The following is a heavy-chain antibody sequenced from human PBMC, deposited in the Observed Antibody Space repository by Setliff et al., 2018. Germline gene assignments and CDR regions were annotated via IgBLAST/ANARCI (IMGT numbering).Heavy chain of an antibody. CDR1: GCTFTGHY. J-gene: IGHJ3*02. D-gene: IGHD3-16*01. CDR2: INPSSGAT. V-gene: IGHV1-2*06. Sequence: ASVKVSCKASGCTFTGHYMYWVRQAPGQGLEWMGRINPSSGATIYAQKFQGRVTMTSDTSISTAYMELGRLRSDDTAVYFCARDGGGDSDAFDIWGQGTIVTVSS. CDR3: ARDGGGDSDAFDI.